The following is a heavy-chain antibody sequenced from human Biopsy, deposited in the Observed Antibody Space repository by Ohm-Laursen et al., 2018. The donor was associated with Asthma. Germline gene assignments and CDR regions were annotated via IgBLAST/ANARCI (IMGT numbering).Heavy chain of an antibody. Sequence: SSVKVSCKVPGGTFGNFAISWVRQAPGQGLEWLGGIITVFGTTNYAQKFQGRVTITADESTSTAYMEVTSLRSEDTAIYYCARCQVGYSSGWSLLLKKIYYSGMDVWGQGTAVTVSS. CDR2: IITVFGTT. CDR1: GGTFGNFA. D-gene: IGHD6-19*01. CDR3: ARCQVGYSSGWSLLLKKIYYSGMDV. V-gene: IGHV1-69*01. J-gene: IGHJ6*02.